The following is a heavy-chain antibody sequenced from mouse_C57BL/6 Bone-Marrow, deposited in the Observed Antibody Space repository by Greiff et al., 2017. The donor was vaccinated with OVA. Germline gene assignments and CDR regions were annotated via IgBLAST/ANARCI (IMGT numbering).Heavy chain of an antibody. CDR1: GYTFTDHT. Sequence: QVQLQQSDAELVKPGASVKISCKVSGYTFTDHTIHWMKQRPEQGLEWIGYIYPRDGSTKYNEKFKGKATLTADKSSSTAYMQLNSLTSEDSAVYFCARDYYGSSPLWYFDVWGTGTTVTVSS. D-gene: IGHD1-1*01. V-gene: IGHV1-78*01. J-gene: IGHJ1*03. CDR3: ARDYYGSSPLWYFDV. CDR2: IYPRDGST.